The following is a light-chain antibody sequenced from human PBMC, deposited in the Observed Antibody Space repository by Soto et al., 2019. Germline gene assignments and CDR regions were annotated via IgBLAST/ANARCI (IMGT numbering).Light chain of an antibody. J-gene: IGLJ1*01. CDR1: SSNIGAGYG. CDR2: GSG. Sequence: QPVLTQPPSVSGAPGQGVTIFCTGSSSNIGAGYGVNWYKQVPGTAPKLLIYGSGNRPSGVPDRFSGSKSGTSASLAITGLQAEDEADYYCQSYDSSLRGGVFGAGTKVTVL. V-gene: IGLV1-40*01. CDR3: QSYDSSLRGGV.